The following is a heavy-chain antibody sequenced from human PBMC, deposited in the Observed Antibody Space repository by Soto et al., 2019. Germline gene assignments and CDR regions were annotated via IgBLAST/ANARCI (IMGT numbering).Heavy chain of an antibody. CDR2: ISGDGSST. CDR3: ARTLPGTYGAFDL. CDR1: EFTFRSYW. D-gene: IGHD1-7*01. V-gene: IGHV3-74*01. J-gene: IGHJ3*01. Sequence: GSLRLSCAASEFTFRSYWMHWVRQSPGKGLVWVSRISGDGSSTNYADSVKGRFTISRDNAKNTVYLQIDSLRAEDAAVYYCARTLPGTYGAFDLWGQGTMVTVSS.